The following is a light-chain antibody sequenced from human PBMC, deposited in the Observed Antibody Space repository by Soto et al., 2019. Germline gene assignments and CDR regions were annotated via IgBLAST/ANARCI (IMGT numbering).Light chain of an antibody. CDR1: QSISRN. CDR3: QQYGSSLGVT. J-gene: IGKJ4*01. CDR2: GAS. Sequence: EIVMTQSPATLSVSPGERATLSCRASQSISRNLAWYQQKPGQAPRLLIYGASSRATGIPDRFSGSGSGTDFTLTISRLEPEDFAVYYCQQYGSSLGVTFGGGTKVDIK. V-gene: IGKV3-20*01.